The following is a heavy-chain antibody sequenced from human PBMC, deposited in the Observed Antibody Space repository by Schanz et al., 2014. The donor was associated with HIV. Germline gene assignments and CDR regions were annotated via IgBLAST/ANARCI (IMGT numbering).Heavy chain of an antibody. CDR1: GFTFSSSG. J-gene: IGHJ4*02. CDR3: ARDHLVVVTASLDY. V-gene: IGHV3-33*01. D-gene: IGHD2-21*02. CDR2: IWPDGNKK. Sequence: QVQLVESGGGVVQPGRSLRLSCTASGFTFSSSGMHWVRQAPDKGLEWVAGIWPDGNKKYFADFVKGRFTISRDNSKNTLYLQMSSLRAEDTAVYYCARDHLVVVTASLDYWGQGTLVTVSS.